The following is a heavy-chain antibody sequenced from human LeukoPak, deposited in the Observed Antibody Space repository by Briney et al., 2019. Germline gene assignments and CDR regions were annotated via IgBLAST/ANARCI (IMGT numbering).Heavy chain of an antibody. CDR1: DGSISSYY. CDR3: ARDGGVNSGWYGGYYYYCMDV. Sequence: SETLSLTSTISDGSISSYYWSWIRQSAGKGLEWIGYVYYRGSTNYNPSLKSRVSISVDTSKNQFSLKLTSVTAADTAVYYCARDGGVNSGWYGGYYYYCMDVCGKWTTVTVSS. D-gene: IGHD6-19*01. J-gene: IGHJ6*03. V-gene: IGHV4-59*01. CDR2: VYYRGST.